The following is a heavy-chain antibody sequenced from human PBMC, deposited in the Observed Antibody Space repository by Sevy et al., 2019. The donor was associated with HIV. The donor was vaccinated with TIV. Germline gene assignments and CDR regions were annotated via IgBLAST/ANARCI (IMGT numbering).Heavy chain of an antibody. J-gene: IGHJ4*02. Sequence: GGSLRLSCATSGFHFNYHDMHWVRQAPGKGLEWVSSISSNSKYLYYADSVKGRFTVSRDNARSSLFLQLSVLRAGDTAVYYCARETGAAYYSDTSGFDYWGQGTLVTVSS. V-gene: IGHV3-21*06. CDR3: ARETGAAYYSDTSGFDY. CDR2: ISSNSKYL. CDR1: GFHFNYHD. D-gene: IGHD3-22*01.